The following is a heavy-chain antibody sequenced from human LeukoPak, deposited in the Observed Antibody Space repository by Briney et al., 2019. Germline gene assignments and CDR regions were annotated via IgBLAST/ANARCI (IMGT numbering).Heavy chain of an antibody. V-gene: IGHV5-51*01. CDR2: IYPDDSDA. J-gene: IGHJ4*02. CDR3: ASGYNSAFDY. Sequence: KAGESLKISCKGSGYRFTTYWIGWVRQLPGKGLEWMGIIYPDDSDARYSPSFQGQVTISADKSISTAYLQWSSLKASDTAMYYCASGYNSAFDYWGQGTLVTVSS. D-gene: IGHD6-19*01. CDR1: GYRFTTYW.